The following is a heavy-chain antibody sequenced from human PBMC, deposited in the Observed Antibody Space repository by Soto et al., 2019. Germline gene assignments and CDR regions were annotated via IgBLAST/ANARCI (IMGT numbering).Heavy chain of an antibody. V-gene: IGHV3-23*01. CDR2: ISGSGGST. D-gene: IGHD2-2*01. Sequence: GGSLRLSCAASGFTFSSYAMSWVRQAPGKGLEWVSAISGSGGSTYYADSVKGRFTISRDNSKNTLYLQMNSLRAEDTAVYYCAKGYCSSTSCSGEAGAFDYWGQGTLVTVSS. CDR3: AKGYCSSTSCSGEAGAFDY. J-gene: IGHJ4*02. CDR1: GFTFSSYA.